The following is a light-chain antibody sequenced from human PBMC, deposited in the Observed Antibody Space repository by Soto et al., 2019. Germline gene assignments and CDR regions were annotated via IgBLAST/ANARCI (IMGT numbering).Light chain of an antibody. CDR3: NSYTSRSSTTYV. J-gene: IGLJ1*01. CDR1: SREVCCYNY. V-gene: IGLV2-14*01. CDR2: DVS. Sequence: QSVLTQPASVYGAPGQSITISGTGNSREVCCYNYVSWYQQHPGKAPKLMIYDVSNRPSGVSNRFSGSKSGNTASLTISGLQVEDEADYYCNSYTSRSSTTYVFGTGTKVTVL.